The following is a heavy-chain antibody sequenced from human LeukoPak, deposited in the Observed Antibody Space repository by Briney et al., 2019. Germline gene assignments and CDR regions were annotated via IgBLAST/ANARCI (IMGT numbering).Heavy chain of an antibody. V-gene: IGHV4-59*01. D-gene: IGHD6-13*01. Sequence: SETLSLTCTVSGGSISRDYWSWIRQPPGKGLEWIGYIYYTGSNNYNPSLKSRVTISVDTSRNQFSLKLSSVTAADTAVYYCARDSSSWYGHWFDPWGQGTLVTVSS. J-gene: IGHJ5*02. CDR3: ARDSSSWYGHWFDP. CDR1: GGSISRDY. CDR2: IYYTGSN.